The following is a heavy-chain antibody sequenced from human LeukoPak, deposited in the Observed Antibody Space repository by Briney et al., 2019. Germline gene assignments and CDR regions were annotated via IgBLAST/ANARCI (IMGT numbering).Heavy chain of an antibody. CDR2: ISWNSGSI. J-gene: IGHJ4*02. CDR3: AKDIGYSYGPHFGY. CDR1: GFTFDDYA. D-gene: IGHD5-18*01. Sequence: GGSLRLSCAASGFTFDDYAMHWVRQAPGRGLEWVSGISWNSGSIGYADSVKGRFTISRDNAKNSLYLQMNSLRAEDTALYYCAKDIGYSYGPHFGYWGQGTLVTVSS. V-gene: IGHV3-9*01.